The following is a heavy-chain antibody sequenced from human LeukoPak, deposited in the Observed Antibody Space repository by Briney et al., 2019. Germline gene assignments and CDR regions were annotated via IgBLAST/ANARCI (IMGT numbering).Heavy chain of an antibody. CDR2: IYSGGST. J-gene: IGHJ4*02. CDR3: ARGSSWAHFDY. V-gene: IGHV3-53*01. D-gene: IGHD3-10*01. CDR1: GFTFSSYG. Sequence: GGTLRLSCAASGFTFSSYGMSWVRQAPGKGLEWVSVIYSGGSTYYSDSVKGRFTISRDNSKNTLYLQMNSLRAEDTAVYYCARGSSWAHFDYWGQGTLVTVSS.